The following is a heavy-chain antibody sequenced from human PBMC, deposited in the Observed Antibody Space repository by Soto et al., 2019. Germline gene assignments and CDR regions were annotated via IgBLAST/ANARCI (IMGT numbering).Heavy chain of an antibody. CDR1: GGSISSSSYY. CDR3: ARGMTPPGAPAWYYFDS. V-gene: IGHV4-39*07. Sequence: SETLSLTCTVSGGSISSSSYYWGWIRQPPGKGLEWIGSIYYSGSTYYNPSLKSRVTISVDTSKNQFSLRLTSVTAADTALYYCARGMTPPGAPAWYYFDSWGQGTLVTV. CDR2: IYYSGST. D-gene: IGHD2-8*02. J-gene: IGHJ4*02.